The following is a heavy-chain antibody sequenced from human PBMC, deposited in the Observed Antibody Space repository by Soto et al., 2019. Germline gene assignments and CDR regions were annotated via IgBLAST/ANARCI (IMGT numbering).Heavy chain of an antibody. CDR1: GYTFTNYG. J-gene: IGHJ6*02. V-gene: IGHV1-18*04. D-gene: IGHD1-7*01. CDR2: ISGYNGNT. CDR3: ARYRRELRTGLCYGMDV. Sequence: QAQLVQSGAEVKRPGASVKVSCKTSGYTFTNYGVTWVRQAPGQGPESMGWISGYNGNTNYAQDFQGRVTMTTDTSTSTAYMGLRSLRSDDTAVYYGARYRRELRTGLCYGMDVWGQGTTVTVSS.